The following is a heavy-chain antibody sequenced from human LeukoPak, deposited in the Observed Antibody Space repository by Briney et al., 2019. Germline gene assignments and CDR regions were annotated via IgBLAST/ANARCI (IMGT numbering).Heavy chain of an antibody. V-gene: IGHV4-59*01. CDR2: FYYSGST. D-gene: IGHD6-13*01. CDR3: ARALQPGVYAFDI. J-gene: IGHJ3*02. CDR1: GVSISSYY. Sequence: SGTLSLTCTVSGVSISSYYWTWIRQPPGEGLEWIGYFYYSGSTNYNPSLKSRVTISVDTSKNQFSLKLSSVTAADTAVYYCARALQPGVYAFDIWGQGTMVTVSS.